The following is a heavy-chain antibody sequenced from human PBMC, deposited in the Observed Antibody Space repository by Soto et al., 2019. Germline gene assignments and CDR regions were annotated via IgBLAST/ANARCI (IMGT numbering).Heavy chain of an antibody. CDR2: ISYDGSNK. J-gene: IGHJ4*02. Sequence: SGGSLRLSCAASGFTFGSYAMHWVRQAPGKGLEWVAVISYDGSNKYYADSVKGRFTISRDNSKNTLYLQMNSLRAEDTAVYYCAKARGVSKALVGYYFDYWGQGTLVTVSS. V-gene: IGHV3-30-3*01. CDR3: AKARGVSKALVGYYFDY. CDR1: GFTFGSYA. D-gene: IGHD3-10*01.